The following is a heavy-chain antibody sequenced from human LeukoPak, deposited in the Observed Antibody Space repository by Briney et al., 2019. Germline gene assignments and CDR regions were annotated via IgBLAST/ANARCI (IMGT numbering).Heavy chain of an antibody. CDR3: AKDDHIAAAGTVDY. J-gene: IGHJ4*02. V-gene: IGHV3-23*01. Sequence: GGSLRLSCAASGFTFSSYWMSWVRQAPGKGLEWVSAISGSGGSTYYADSVKGRFTISRDNSKSTLYLQMNSLRAEDTAVYYCAKDDHIAAAGTVDYWGQGTLVTVSS. CDR2: ISGSGGST. CDR1: GFTFSSYW. D-gene: IGHD6-13*01.